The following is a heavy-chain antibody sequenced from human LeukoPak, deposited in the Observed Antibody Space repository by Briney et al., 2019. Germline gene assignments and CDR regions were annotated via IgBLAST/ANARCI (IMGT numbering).Heavy chain of an antibody. CDR3: ARGDWQS. J-gene: IGHJ5*02. CDR1: GFTFSTYF. V-gene: IGHV3-74*01. CDR2: INGDGIST. D-gene: IGHD2-21*01. Sequence: GGSLRLSCAASGFTFSTYFMHWVRQAPGKGLVWVSRINGDGISTTYADSVMGRFTISRDNAKNTIYLQMNSLRAEDTAFYYCARGDWQSWCQGTLVTVSS.